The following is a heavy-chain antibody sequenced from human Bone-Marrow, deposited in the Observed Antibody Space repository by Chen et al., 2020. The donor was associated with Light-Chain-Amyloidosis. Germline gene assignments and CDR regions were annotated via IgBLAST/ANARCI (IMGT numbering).Heavy chain of an antibody. D-gene: IGHD2-8*01. V-gene: IGHV3-23*04. CDR3: AKKGVSGVPYDY. CDR2: VTSDGDT. CDR1: GFTFSTFV. J-gene: IGHJ4*02. Sequence: EVQLVESGGGLVQPGGSLRLSCAASGFTFSTFVMSWVRQTPGKGLEWVSAVTSDGDTYHADSVKGRFTISRDNSKYRVYLRMNSLRAEDTAVYYCAKKGVSGVPYDYWGQGTLVTVSS.